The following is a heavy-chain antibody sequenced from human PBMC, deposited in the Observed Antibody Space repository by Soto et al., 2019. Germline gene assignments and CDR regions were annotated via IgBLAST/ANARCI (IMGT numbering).Heavy chain of an antibody. V-gene: IGHV4-4*02. CDR1: GGSISSSNW. Sequence: SETLSLTCTVSGGSISSSNWWSWVRQPPGKGLEWIGEIYHSGSTNYNPSLKSRVTISVDKSKNQFSLKLSSVTAADTAVYYCARVGAAAGDHYFDYWGQGTLVTVSS. CDR3: ARVGAAAGDHYFDY. D-gene: IGHD6-13*01. CDR2: IYHSGST. J-gene: IGHJ4*02.